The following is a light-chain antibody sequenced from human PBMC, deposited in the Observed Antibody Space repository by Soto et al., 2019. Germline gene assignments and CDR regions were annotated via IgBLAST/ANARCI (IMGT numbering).Light chain of an antibody. CDR2: GNS. J-gene: IGLJ2*01. V-gene: IGLV1-40*01. CDR1: SSNIGAGYD. Sequence: QSVLTQPPSVSGAPGQRVTISCTGSSSNIGAGYDVHWYQQLPGTAPKLLIYGNSNRPSGVPDRFSGSKSGTSASLAITGLQAEDDADYYCQSYDSSRSGHVGFGGGTKVTVL. CDR3: QSYDSSRSGHVG.